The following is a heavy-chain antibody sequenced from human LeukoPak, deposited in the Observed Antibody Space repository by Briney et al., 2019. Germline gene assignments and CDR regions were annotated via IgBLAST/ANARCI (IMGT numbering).Heavy chain of an antibody. J-gene: IGHJ3*02. CDR3: ARRKGGAWQPTDGFDI. CDR1: GVSISSSSYY. D-gene: IGHD4-17*01. Sequence: SETLSLTCTVSGVSISSSSYYWGWIRQPPGKGLEWIGSIYYSGSTYYNPSLKSRVTISVDTSKNQFSLKLSSVTAADTAVYYCARRKGGAWQPTDGFDIWGQGTKVTVSS. V-gene: IGHV4-39*07. CDR2: IYYSGST.